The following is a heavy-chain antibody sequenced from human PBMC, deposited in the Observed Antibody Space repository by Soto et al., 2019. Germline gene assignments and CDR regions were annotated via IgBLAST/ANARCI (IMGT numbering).Heavy chain of an antibody. CDR3: ARDRYGDDALGNHNAYDI. V-gene: IGHV4-31*03. J-gene: IGHJ3*02. Sequence: QVQLQESGPGLVKPSQTLSLTCTVSGGSISNGGYYWSWIRQHPGKGLEWIGHIYHSGSTYYNPSLKSRVTMLVDTSKNHFSLKLSSVTAADTAVYYCARDRYGDDALGNHNAYDIWGQGTMVTVSS. CDR2: IYHSGST. CDR1: GGSISNGGYY. D-gene: IGHD4-17*01.